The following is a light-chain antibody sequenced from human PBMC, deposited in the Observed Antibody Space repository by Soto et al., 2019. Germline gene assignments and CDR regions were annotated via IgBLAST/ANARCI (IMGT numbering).Light chain of an antibody. V-gene: IGKV4-1*01. J-gene: IGKJ4*01. CDR3: QQYWSTPLT. CDR2: WAS. Sequence: DIVMTQSPDFLAVSLGERATINCKSTQSVVSSSTNKNYLAWYQQKPGQPPKLLIYWASTRESGVPDRFSGSGSGTDFILTINSLQAEDVAFYYCQQYWSTPLTFGGGTKVEIK. CDR1: QSVVSSSTNKNY.